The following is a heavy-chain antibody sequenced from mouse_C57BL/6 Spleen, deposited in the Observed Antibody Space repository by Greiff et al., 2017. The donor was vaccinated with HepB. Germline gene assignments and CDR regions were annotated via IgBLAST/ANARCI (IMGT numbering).Heavy chain of an antibody. CDR3: TRALLRQYYFDY. CDR2: IYPGNSDT. J-gene: IGHJ2*01. D-gene: IGHD1-2*01. CDR1: GYTFTSYW. V-gene: IGHV1-5*01. Sequence: DVKLQESGTVLARPGASVKMSCKTSGYTFTSYWMHWVKQRPGQGLEWIGAIYPGNSDTSYNQKFKGKAKLTAVTSASTAYMELSSLTNEDSAVYYCTRALLRQYYFDYWGQGTTLSVSS.